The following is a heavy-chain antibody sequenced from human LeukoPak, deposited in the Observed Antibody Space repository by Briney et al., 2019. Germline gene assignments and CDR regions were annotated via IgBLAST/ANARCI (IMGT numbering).Heavy chain of an antibody. J-gene: IGHJ6*02. CDR1: GFTVSSNY. Sequence: GGSLRLSCAASGFTVSSNYMSWVRQAPGKGLEWVSVIYSGGSTYYADSVKGRFTISRDNSKNTLYLQMNSLRAEDTAVYYCARNLLDPYYYYGTDVWGQGTTVTVSS. CDR2: IYSGGST. D-gene: IGHD1-1*01. V-gene: IGHV3-53*01. CDR3: ARNLLDPYYYYGTDV.